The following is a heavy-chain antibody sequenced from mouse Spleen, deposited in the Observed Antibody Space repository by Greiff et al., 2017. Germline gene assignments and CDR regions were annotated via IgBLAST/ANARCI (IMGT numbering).Heavy chain of an antibody. D-gene: IGHD2-5*01. J-gene: IGHJ4*01. Sequence: DVMLVESGEGLVKPGGSLKLSCAASGFTFSSYAMSWVRQTPEKRLEWVAYISSGGDYIYYADTVKGRFTISRDNARNTLYLQMSSLKSEDTAMYYCTRNGVSLYYSNFYAMDYWGQGTSVTVSS. CDR1: GFTFSSYA. CDR3: TRNGVSLYYSNFYAMDY. V-gene: IGHV5-9-1*02. CDR2: ISSGGDYI.